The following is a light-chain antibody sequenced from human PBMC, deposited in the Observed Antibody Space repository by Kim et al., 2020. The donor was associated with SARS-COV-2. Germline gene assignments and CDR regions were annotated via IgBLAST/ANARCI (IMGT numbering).Light chain of an antibody. CDR1: ESVGSY. Sequence: AIRMTQSPSALSASRGDRVTLTCRASESVGSYLAWYQQKPGKAPHLLVYAASTLQTGVPSRFSGSGSGTNFTLTISCLQSDDFGSYYCQQYYRDPPTFAPGTKVDIK. J-gene: IGKJ3*01. V-gene: IGKV1-8*01. CDR2: AAS. CDR3: QQYYRDPPT.